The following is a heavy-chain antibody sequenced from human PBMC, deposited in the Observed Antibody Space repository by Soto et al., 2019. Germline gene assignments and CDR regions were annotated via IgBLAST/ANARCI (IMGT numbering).Heavy chain of an antibody. CDR2: INHSGST. J-gene: IGHJ4*02. CDR3: ATAQLYYYPDY. V-gene: IGHV4-34*01. D-gene: IGHD3-10*01. CDR1: GGSFSGYY. Sequence: SETLSLTCAVYGGSFSGYYWSWIRQPPGKGLEWIGEINHSGSTNYNPSLKSRVTISVDTSKNQFSLKLSSVTAADTAVYYCATAQLYYYPDYWGQGTLVTVSS.